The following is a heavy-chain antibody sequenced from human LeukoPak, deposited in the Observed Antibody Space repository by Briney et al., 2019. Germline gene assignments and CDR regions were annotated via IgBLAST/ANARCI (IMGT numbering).Heavy chain of an antibody. Sequence: ASVKVSCKASGYTFTSYYMHWVRQAPGQGLEWMGIINPSGGSTSYAQKFQGRVTMTRDTSASTVYMELSSLRSEDTAVYYCARDPPVYYYDSSGYYYDAFDIWGQGTMVTVSS. CDR2: INPSGGST. V-gene: IGHV1-46*01. CDR1: GYTFTSYY. CDR3: ARDPPVYYYDSSGYYYDAFDI. J-gene: IGHJ3*02. D-gene: IGHD3-22*01.